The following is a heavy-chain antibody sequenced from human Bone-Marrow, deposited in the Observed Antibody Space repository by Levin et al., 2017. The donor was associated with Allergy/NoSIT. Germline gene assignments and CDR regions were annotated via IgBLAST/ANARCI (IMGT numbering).Heavy chain of an antibody. J-gene: IGHJ4*02. D-gene: IGHD1-26*01. CDR1: GFTFNSAA. CDR3: AADRLGGLDY. Sequence: EASVKVSCKASGFTFNSAAIHWVRQPRGQRLEWIGWIAVGSGNTNYAQKFQERVTFTRDMSTSTAYMDLSSLRSEDTAVYYCAADRLGGLDYWGQGALVTVSS. CDR2: IAVGSGNT. V-gene: IGHV1-58*02.